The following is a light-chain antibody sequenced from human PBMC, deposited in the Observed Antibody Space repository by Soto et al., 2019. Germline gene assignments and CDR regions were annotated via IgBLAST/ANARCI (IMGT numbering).Light chain of an antibody. Sequence: DIQMTQSPSTLSASVGDRVTITCRASQSISYRLAWYQQKPGKAPKLLIYDASSLESGVPSTFSGSGSGTEFTLTISSLQPEDFATYYCQQLNGYVALTFGGGTKVDIK. J-gene: IGKJ4*01. V-gene: IGKV1-5*01. CDR2: DAS. CDR1: QSISYR. CDR3: QQLNGYVALT.